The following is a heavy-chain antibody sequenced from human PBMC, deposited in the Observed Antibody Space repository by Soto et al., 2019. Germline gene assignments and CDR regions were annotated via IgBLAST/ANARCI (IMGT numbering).Heavy chain of an antibody. V-gene: IGHV1-8*01. CDR3: ARRAETNGWNGFGADKYYFDF. CDR2: MNPSTGNS. CDR1: GYTFTSYD. J-gene: IGHJ4*02. Sequence: ASVKVSCKASGYTFTSYDIYWVRQATGQGLEWMGWMNPSTGNSGYAQKFQGRDTMTSDTSISTAHMELSSLRSEDTAVYYCARRAETNGWNGFGADKYYFDFWGQGTLVTVSS. D-gene: IGHD1-1*01.